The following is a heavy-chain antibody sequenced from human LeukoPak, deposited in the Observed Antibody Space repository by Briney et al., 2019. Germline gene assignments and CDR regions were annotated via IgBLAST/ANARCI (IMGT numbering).Heavy chain of an antibody. CDR3: ARRAGGYSHPYDY. Sequence: HPGGSLRPSCAVPGFTVSGNYMSWVRQAPGKGLEWVSLIYSGGTTYYADSVKGRFTISRDNSKNTLYLQMNSLRAEDTAVYYCARRAGGYSHPYDYWGQGILVTVSS. D-gene: IGHD4-23*01. V-gene: IGHV3-53*01. J-gene: IGHJ4*02. CDR2: IYSGGTT. CDR1: GFTVSGNY.